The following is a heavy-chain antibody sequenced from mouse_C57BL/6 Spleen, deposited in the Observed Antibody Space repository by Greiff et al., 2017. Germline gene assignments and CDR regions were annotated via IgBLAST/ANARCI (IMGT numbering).Heavy chain of an antibody. J-gene: IGHJ2*01. CDR1: GFNIKDDY. CDR3: ARGETYDYDDVYYFDY. Sequence: EVQLQESGAELVRPGASVKLSCTASGFNIKDDYMHWVKQRPEQGLEWIGWIDPENGDTEYASKFQGKATLTADKSSSTAYMQLSSLTSEDSAVYFCARGETYDYDDVYYFDYWGQGTTLTVSS. CDR2: IDPENGDT. D-gene: IGHD2-4*01. V-gene: IGHV14-4*01.